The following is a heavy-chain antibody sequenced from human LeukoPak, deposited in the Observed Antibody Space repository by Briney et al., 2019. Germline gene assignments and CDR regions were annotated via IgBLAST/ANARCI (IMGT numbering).Heavy chain of an antibody. V-gene: IGHV3-23*01. CDR2: INAGGGST. D-gene: IGHD4-23*01. CDR1: GVTFSSYA. CDR3: AKIGGNIVY. Sequence: GGSLRHSCAASGVTFSSYARSWVRPAPAQGLEWVSSINAGGGSTYYADSVKGRFTISRDNSKNTMYVQMNRLRGEDTAVYYCAKIGGNIVYWGQGTLVTVSS. J-gene: IGHJ4*02.